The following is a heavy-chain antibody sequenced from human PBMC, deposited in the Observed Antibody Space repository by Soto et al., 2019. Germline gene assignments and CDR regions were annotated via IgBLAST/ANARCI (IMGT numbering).Heavy chain of an antibody. CDR1: GDSITNTDYY. D-gene: IGHD4-17*01. Sequence: SETLSLTCTVSGDSITNTDYYWNWIRQSPGKGLEWIGSIDYSGSTYYNPSLKSRVIISADTSKNQFSLKLRSVTAADTALYFCARYGPYYYGMDVWGQGTTVTVSS. CDR2: IDYSGST. CDR3: ARYGPYYYGMDV. V-gene: IGHV4-30-4*01. J-gene: IGHJ6*02.